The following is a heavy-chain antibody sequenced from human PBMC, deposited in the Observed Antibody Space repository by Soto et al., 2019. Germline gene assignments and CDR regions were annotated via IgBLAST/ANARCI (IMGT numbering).Heavy chain of an antibody. CDR3: ARLFYGDYGYFQH. D-gene: IGHD4-17*01. V-gene: IGHV4-59*01. CDR1: GGSISSYY. CDR2: IYYSGST. J-gene: IGHJ1*01. Sequence: SETLSLTCTVSGGSISSYYWSWIRQPPGKGLEWIGYIYYSGSTNYNPSLKSRVTISVDTSKNQFSLKLSSVTAEDTAVYYCARLFYGDYGYFQHWGQGTLVTVSS.